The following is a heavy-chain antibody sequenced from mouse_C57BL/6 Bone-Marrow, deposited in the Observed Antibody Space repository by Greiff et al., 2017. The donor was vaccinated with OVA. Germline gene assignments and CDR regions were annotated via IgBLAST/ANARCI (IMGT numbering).Heavy chain of an antibody. CDR1: GYTFTDYY. CDR3: ARWHYFDY. J-gene: IGHJ2*01. V-gene: IGHV1-76*01. Sequence: VQLQESGAELVRPGASVKLSCKASGYTFTDYYINWVKQRPGQGLEWIARIYPGSGNTYYNEKFKGKATLTAEKSSSTAYMQLSSLTSEDSAVYFCARWHYFDYWGQGTTLTVSS. CDR2: IYPGSGNT.